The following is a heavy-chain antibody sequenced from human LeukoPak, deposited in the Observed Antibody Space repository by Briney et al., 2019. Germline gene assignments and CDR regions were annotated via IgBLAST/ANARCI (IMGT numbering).Heavy chain of an antibody. CDR2: IIPIVVIA. CDR1: GGTFTNYA. J-gene: IGHJ4*02. V-gene: IGHV1-69*04. Sequence: SVKVSCKASGGTFTNYAINWVRQAPGQGLEWMGRIIPIVVIANYAQKFQGRVTITADKSTTTAHMELSSLRSEDTAVYYCARGGIDCSGGSCFYYFDHWGQGTLVTVSS. D-gene: IGHD2-15*01. CDR3: ARGGIDCSGGSCFYYFDH.